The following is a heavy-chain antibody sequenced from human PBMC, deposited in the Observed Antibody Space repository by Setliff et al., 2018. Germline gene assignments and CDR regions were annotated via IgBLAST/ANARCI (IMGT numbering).Heavy chain of an antibody. CDR3: AREVRGVIIRTDYFDY. J-gene: IGHJ4*02. Sequence: KASETLSLTCTVSGGSISSGGYYWGWIRQHPGKGLEWIGYIYYSGSTYYNPSLKSRVTISVDTSKNQFSLKLSSVTAADTAVYYCAREVRGVIIRTDYFDYWGQGTLVTVSS. CDR1: GGSISSGGYY. V-gene: IGHV4-31*03. D-gene: IGHD3-10*01. CDR2: IYYSGST.